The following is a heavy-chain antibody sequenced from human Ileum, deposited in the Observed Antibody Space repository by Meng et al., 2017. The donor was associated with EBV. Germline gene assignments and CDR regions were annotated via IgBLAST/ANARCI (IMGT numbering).Heavy chain of an antibody. CDR1: GDSISSSPYF. CDR3: ARQLDTVTSGE. CDR2: IYYSGNT. Sequence: QVQLQESGPGLVKPSETLSLTCTVSGDSISSSPYFWGWIRQHTGKGLEWIGSIYYSGNTYYTPSLKSRLTISDDTSKNQFSLKLTSVTAADTAVYYCARQLDTVTSGEWGQGTLGNVSS. V-gene: IGHV4-39*01. D-gene: IGHD4-17*01. J-gene: IGHJ4*02.